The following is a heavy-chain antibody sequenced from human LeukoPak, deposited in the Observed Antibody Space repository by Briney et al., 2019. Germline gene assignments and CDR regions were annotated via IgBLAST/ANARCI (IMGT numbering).Heavy chain of an antibody. Sequence: GGSLRLSCAASGFTFSNYAMSWVRQAPGKGLEWVSGISTSGGNTLYADSVKGRFTISRDNSKNTLFLQMSSLRAEDTAVYYCATGYCSGGGCYPRGAFDIWGQRTMVTVSS. CDR2: ISTSGGNT. CDR3: ATGYCSGGGCYPRGAFDI. V-gene: IGHV3-23*01. CDR1: GFTFSNYA. J-gene: IGHJ3*02. D-gene: IGHD2-15*01.